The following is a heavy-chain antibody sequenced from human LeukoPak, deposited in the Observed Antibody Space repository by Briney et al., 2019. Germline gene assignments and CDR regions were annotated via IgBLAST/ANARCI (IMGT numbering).Heavy chain of an antibody. Sequence: GGSLRLSCAASGFTFSSYAMHWVRQAPGKGLEWVAVISYDGNNKYYADSVKGRFTISRDNSKNTLYLQTNSLRAEDTAVYYCARVTNYDSSGYSSWDQGTLVTVSS. D-gene: IGHD3-22*01. V-gene: IGHV3-30-3*01. CDR1: GFTFSSYA. CDR2: ISYDGNNK. CDR3: ARVTNYDSSGYSS. J-gene: IGHJ5*02.